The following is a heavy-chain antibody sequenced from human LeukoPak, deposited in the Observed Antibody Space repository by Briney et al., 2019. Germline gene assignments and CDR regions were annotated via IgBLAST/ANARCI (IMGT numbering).Heavy chain of an antibody. V-gene: IGHV3-30*04. CDR3: ATSYYDFWSGYQYYFDY. J-gene: IGHJ4*02. Sequence: PGGSLRLSCAASGFTFSSYAMHWVRQAPGKGLEWVADISYDGSNKYYADPVKGRFTISRDNSKNTLYLQMNSLGAGDTAVYYCATSYYDFWSGYQYYFDYWGQGTLVTVSS. CDR1: GFTFSSYA. D-gene: IGHD3-3*01. CDR2: ISYDGSNK.